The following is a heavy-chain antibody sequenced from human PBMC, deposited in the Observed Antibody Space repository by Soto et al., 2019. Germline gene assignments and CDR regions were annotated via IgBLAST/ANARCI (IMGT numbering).Heavy chain of an antibody. J-gene: IGHJ4*02. V-gene: IGHV3-11*06. CDR1: GFTFSDYY. Sequence: QVKLVESGGGLVLPGGSLRLSCAASGFTFSDYYMNWIRQAPGKGLEWVSYISSDSTYTSYADSVKGRFTISRDNAKNTLYLHIDSLRAEDTAVYYCARDGSQLRKYYFDYWGQGALVTVSS. CDR3: ARDGSQLRKYYFDY. CDR2: ISSDSTYT. D-gene: IGHD2-2*01.